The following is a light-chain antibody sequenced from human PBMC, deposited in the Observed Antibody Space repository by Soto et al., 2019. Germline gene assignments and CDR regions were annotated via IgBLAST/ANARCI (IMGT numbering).Light chain of an antibody. CDR2: LNSDGSL. CDR3: QTWDTGIVV. V-gene: IGLV4-69*02. J-gene: IGLJ2*01. CDR1: SGHSSYT. Sequence: VLTQSPSASASLGASVKLTCTLSSGHSSYTIAWHQQQPEKGPRYLMKLNSDGSLSKGDGIPDRFSGSSSGAERYLTISSLQSEDEADYYCQTWDTGIVVFGGGTKVTVL.